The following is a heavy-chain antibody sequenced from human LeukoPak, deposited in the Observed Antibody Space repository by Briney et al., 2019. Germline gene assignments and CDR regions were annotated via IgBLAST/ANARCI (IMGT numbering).Heavy chain of an antibody. CDR1: GTMFSSYA. J-gene: IGHJ4*02. V-gene: IGHV3-30*03. D-gene: IGHD3-3*01. CDR3: ATSYDFWSGCHRLDY. CDR2: ISYDGSNK. Sequence: GGSLRLSCAASGTMFSSYAKHWVRQAPGKGLEWVAVISYDGSNKYYADSVKGRFTISRDDSKDTLYLRMNSLRTEDMAVYYCATSYDFWSGCHRLDYWGQGTLVTVSS.